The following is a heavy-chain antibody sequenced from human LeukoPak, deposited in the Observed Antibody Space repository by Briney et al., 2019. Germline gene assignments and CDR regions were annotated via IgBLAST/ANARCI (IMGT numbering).Heavy chain of an antibody. D-gene: IGHD3-16*02. Sequence: GASVTVSCKASGYTFTNSDINWVRQAPGQGLEWMGWMNPNSGKTGYARKFQGRVTFTRNSSISTAYMDLSSLRSEDTAVYYCATRGNSYDYVWGSYRPRVYWFDPWGQGTLVTVSS. CDR2: MNPNSGKT. V-gene: IGHV1-8*03. J-gene: IGHJ5*02. CDR3: ATRGNSYDYVWGSYRPRVYWFDP. CDR1: GYTFTNSD.